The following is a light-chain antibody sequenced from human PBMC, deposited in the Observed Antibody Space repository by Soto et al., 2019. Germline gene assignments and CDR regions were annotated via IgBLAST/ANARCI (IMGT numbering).Light chain of an antibody. Sequence: QSALTQPASVSGPPGQSITISCTGTSSDVGGYNYVSWYQQHPGKAPKLMIYDVSNRPSGVSNRFSGSKSGNTASLIISGLQAEDEADYYCSSYTSSSTSYVFGTGTKVTV. CDR3: SSYTSSSTSYV. CDR2: DVS. CDR1: SSDVGGYNY. V-gene: IGLV2-14*01. J-gene: IGLJ1*01.